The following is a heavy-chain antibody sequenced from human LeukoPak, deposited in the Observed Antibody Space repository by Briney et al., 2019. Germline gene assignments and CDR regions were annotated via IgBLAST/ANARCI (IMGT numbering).Heavy chain of an antibody. CDR1: GGSFSGYY. CDR3: ARRISRYYYGSGTLYYFDY. Sequence: PSETLSLTCAVYGGSFSGYYWSWIRQPPGKGLEWIGEINHSGSTNYNPSLKSRVTISVDTSKNQFSLKLSSVTAADTAVYYCARRISRYYYGSGTLYYFDYWGQGTLVTVSS. CDR2: INHSGST. V-gene: IGHV4-34*01. D-gene: IGHD3-10*01. J-gene: IGHJ4*02.